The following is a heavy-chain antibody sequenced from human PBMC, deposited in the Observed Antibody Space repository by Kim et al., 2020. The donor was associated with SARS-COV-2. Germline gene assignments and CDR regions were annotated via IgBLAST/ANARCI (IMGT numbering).Heavy chain of an antibody. V-gene: IGHV3-33*01. J-gene: IGHJ4*02. Sequence: GGSLRLSCAASGFTFSSYGMHWVRQAPGKGLEWVAVIWYDGSNKYYADSVKGRFTISRDNSKNTLYLQMNSLRAEDTAVYYCARGRLWFGELAFDYWGQGTLVTVSS. CDR2: IWYDGSNK. CDR1: GFTFSSYG. CDR3: ARGRLWFGELAFDY. D-gene: IGHD3-10*01.